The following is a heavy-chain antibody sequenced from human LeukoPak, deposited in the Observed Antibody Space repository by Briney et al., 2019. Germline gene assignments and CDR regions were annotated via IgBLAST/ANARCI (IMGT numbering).Heavy chain of an antibody. J-gene: IGHJ4*02. CDR1: GGSISSSSYY. Sequence: ASETLSLTCTVSGGSISSSSYYWGWIRQPPGKGLEWIGNIYYSGNTYYNASLKSQVSISIDTSKNQFSLRLTSVTAADTAVYYCARQTGSGLFILPGGQGTLVTVSS. V-gene: IGHV4-39*01. D-gene: IGHD3/OR15-3a*01. CDR3: ARQTGSGLFILP. CDR2: IYYSGNT.